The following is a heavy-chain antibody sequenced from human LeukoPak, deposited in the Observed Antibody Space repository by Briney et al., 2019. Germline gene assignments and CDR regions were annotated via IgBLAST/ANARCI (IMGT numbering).Heavy chain of an antibody. CDR2: ISMDGIQE. CDR3: AREVYSYALDALDL. D-gene: IGHD5-18*01. J-gene: IGHJ3*01. Sequence: GRSLRPSCAASGFRFNNYAMHWVRQPPGTGLEWVAVISMDGIQEYYADSVKGRFSISRDNSKNTLYLQMNSLRSEDTAVYYCAREVYSYALDALDLWGQGTMVTVSS. V-gene: IGHV3-30*04. CDR1: GFRFNNYA.